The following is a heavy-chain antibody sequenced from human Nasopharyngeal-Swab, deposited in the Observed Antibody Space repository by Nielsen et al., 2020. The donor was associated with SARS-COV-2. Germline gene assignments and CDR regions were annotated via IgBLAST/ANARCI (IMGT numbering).Heavy chain of an antibody. J-gene: IGHJ4*02. CDR3: ARSRDDILTGYSFDY. CDR1: GFTFSSYD. CDR2: IGTAGDT. Sequence: GESLKISCAASGFTFSSYDMHWVRQATGKGLEWVSAIGTAGDTYYPGFVKGRFTISRENAKNSLYLQMNSLRAGDTAVYYCARSRDDILTGYSFDYWGQGTLVTVSS. D-gene: IGHD3-9*01. V-gene: IGHV3-13*01.